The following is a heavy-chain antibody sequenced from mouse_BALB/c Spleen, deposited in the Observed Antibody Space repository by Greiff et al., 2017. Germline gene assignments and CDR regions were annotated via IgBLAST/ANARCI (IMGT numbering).Heavy chain of an antibody. Sequence: VQLQQSGPELVKPGASVKMSCKASGYTFTDYFISWVKQRTGQGLEWIGEIYPGSGSTYYNEKFKGKATLPADKSSNTAYMQLSSLTSEDSAVYFCEREGLTVYYFDYWGQGTTLTVSS. D-gene: IGHD2-13*01. V-gene: IGHV1-77*01. CDR1: GYTFTDYF. CDR2: IYPGSGST. CDR3: EREGLTVYYFDY. J-gene: IGHJ2*01.